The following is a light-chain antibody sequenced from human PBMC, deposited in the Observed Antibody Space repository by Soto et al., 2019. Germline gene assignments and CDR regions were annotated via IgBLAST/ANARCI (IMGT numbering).Light chain of an antibody. CDR1: SSDIGSYDL. CDR3: CSFADFTYV. V-gene: IGLV2-23*02. J-gene: IGLJ1*01. Sequence: QSVLTQPASVSGSPGQSITISCTGTSSDIGSYDLVPWYQQHPGTAPKLIIYEVTKRPSGVSTRFSGSKSGNPASLTISGLQAVDEADYYCCSFADFTYVFGTGTKVTVL. CDR2: EVT.